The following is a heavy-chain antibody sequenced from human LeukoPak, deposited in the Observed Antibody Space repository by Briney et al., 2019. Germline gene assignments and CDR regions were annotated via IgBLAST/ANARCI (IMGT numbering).Heavy chain of an antibody. CDR1: GDSVSSSSYY. Sequence: SETLSLNCTVSGDSVSSSSYYWGWIRQPPGKGLEWIGSIYYTESIYYNPSLKCRVTISVDTSKNQLSLKLSSVTAADSAVYYCAASYGSGSYWDYWGQGTLVTVSS. CDR2: IYYTESI. V-gene: IGHV4-39*01. CDR3: AASYGSGSYWDY. D-gene: IGHD3-10*01. J-gene: IGHJ4*02.